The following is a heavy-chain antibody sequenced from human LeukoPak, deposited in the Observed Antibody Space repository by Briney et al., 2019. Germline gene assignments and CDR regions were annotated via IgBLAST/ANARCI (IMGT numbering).Heavy chain of an antibody. J-gene: IGHJ4*02. Sequence: ASVNVSCKASGYTFTGYYMHWVRQAPGQGLEWMGWINPNSGGTNYAQKFQGRVTMTRDTSISTAYMELSRLRSDDTAVYYCARGSAYSGYDSGDYWGQGTLVTVSS. CDR2: INPNSGGT. CDR3: ARGSAYSGYDSGDY. V-gene: IGHV1-2*02. D-gene: IGHD5-12*01. CDR1: GYTFTGYY.